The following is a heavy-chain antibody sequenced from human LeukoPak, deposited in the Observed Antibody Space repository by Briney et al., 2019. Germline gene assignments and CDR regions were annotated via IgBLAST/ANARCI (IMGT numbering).Heavy chain of an antibody. V-gene: IGHV4-4*07. CDR2: MYISGNT. Sequence: SETLSLTCTVSGGSMSGHYWTWIRQPAGKGLEWIGRMYISGNTGYNPSLKGRVSMSIDTSKNQFSLKLSSVTAADTAIYYCARSWSGSVTAADIWGQGTMVIVSS. CDR3: ARSWSGSVTAADI. D-gene: IGHD3-3*01. CDR1: GGSMSGHY. J-gene: IGHJ3*02.